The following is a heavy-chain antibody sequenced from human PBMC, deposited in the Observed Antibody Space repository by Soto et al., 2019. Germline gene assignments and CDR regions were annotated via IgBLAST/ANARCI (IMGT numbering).Heavy chain of an antibody. CDR1: GYSFTSYW. CDR3: ARTYYDFWSGYWVSWFDP. V-gene: IGHV5-51*01. CDR2: IYPGDSDT. D-gene: IGHD3-3*01. J-gene: IGHJ5*02. Sequence: GESLKISCKGSGYSFTSYWIGWVRQMPGKGLEWMGIIYPGDSDTRYSPSFQGQVTISADKSISTAYLQWSSLKASDTAMYYCARTYYDFWSGYWVSWFDPWGQGTLVTVSS.